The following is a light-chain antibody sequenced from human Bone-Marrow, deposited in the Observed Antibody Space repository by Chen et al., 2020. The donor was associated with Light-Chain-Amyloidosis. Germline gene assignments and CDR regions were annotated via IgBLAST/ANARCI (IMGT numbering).Light chain of an antibody. J-gene: IGKJ4*01. V-gene: IGKV3-20*01. CDR2: GSS. Sequence: EIVLTQSPGTLSLSPGEGANLSCRASQTISSNYLTWYQQKFGQAPSLLIYGSSSRATGIPDRFTGSGSGTDVTLTSNRLEPEDFAMYYCQQYGTSPLTFGGGTKVEIK. CDR3: QQYGTSPLT. CDR1: QTISSNY.